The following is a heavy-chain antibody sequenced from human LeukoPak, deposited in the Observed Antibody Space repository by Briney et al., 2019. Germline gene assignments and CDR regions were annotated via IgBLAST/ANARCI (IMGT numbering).Heavy chain of an antibody. CDR2: IKQDGSEK. CDR3: ARESYQLLYNWFDP. CDR1: GFTFSSYW. J-gene: IGHJ5*02. D-gene: IGHD2-2*01. Sequence: GGSLRLSCAASGFTFSSYWMSWVRQAPGKGLEWVANIKQDGSEKYYVDPVKGRFTISRDNAKNSLYLQMNSLRAEDTAVCYCARESYQLLYNWFDPWGQGTLVTVSS. V-gene: IGHV3-7*01.